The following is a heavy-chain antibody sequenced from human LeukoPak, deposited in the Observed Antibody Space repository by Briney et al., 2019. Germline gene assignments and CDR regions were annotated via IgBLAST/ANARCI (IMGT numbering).Heavy chain of an antibody. D-gene: IGHD6-19*01. J-gene: IGHJ5*02. V-gene: IGHV3-23*01. Sequence: GGSLRLSCAASGFTFSSYAMSWVRQASGKGLEWVSSISGSGDTTYSADSVKGRFTISRDNSKNTLYLQMNSLRAEDMAVYYCAKGPNSSGWYNNWFDPWGQGTLVTVSS. CDR2: ISGSGDTT. CDR3: AKGPNSSGWYNNWFDP. CDR1: GFTFSSYA.